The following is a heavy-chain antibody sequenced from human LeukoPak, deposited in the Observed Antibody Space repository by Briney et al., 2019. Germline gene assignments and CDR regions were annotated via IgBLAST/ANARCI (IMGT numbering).Heavy chain of an antibody. CDR3: ARGYYYDSSGYYWGYYFDY. CDR2: INPNSGGT. CDR1: GYTFTGYY. J-gene: IGHJ4*02. Sequence: GASVKVSCKASGYTFTGYYMHWVRQAPGQGLEWMGWINPNSGGTNYAQKFQGRVTMTRDTSISTAYMELSRLRSDDTAVYYCARGYYYDSSGYYWGYYFDYWGQGTLVTVSS. D-gene: IGHD3-22*01. V-gene: IGHV1-2*02.